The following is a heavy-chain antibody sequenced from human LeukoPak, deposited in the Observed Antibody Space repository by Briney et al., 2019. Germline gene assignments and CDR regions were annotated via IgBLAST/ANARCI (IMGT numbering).Heavy chain of an antibody. V-gene: IGHV3-30*03. D-gene: IGHD3-10*01. CDR1: GFTFSTHG. Sequence: GGSLRLSCAAAGFTFSTHGMHWVRQAPGKGLEWVALISYDANNEYYADSVKGRFTISRDNSKNTLYLQMYSLRAEDTAVYYCARDKYLYGSGGDFDYWGQGTLVTVSS. J-gene: IGHJ4*02. CDR2: ISYDANNE. CDR3: ARDKYLYGSGGDFDY.